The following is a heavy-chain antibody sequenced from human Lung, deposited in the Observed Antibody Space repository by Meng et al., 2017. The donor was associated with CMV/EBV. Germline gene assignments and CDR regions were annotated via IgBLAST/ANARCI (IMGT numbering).Heavy chain of an antibody. D-gene: IGHD6-19*01. CDR2: IYHSGST. CDR3: ASFPPPGKQWLVTDY. J-gene: IGHJ4*02. V-gene: IGHV4-4*02. CDR1: GGSISSSNW. Sequence: QLEESDPVLVKPSGARSLTCALSGGSISSSNWASWVRQPPGKGLEWIGEIYHSGSTNYNPSLKSRVTISVDKSKNQFSLKLSSVTAADTAVYYCASFPPPGKQWLVTDYWGQGTLVTVSS.